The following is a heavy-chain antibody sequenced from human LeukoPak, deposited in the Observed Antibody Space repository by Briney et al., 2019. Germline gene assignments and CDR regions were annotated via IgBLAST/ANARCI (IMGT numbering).Heavy chain of an antibody. J-gene: IGHJ4*02. CDR1: GGSINPYY. D-gene: IGHD6-13*01. Sequence: SETLSLTCTVSGGSINPYYWNWVRQPPGKSLEWIGYIYYTGSTKYNPSLKDRVTISLDTSTNQFSLSLTSVTAADTAVYYCARMPAAGPLDYWGQGTLVTVSS. V-gene: IGHV4-59*08. CDR3: ARMPAAGPLDY. CDR2: IYYTGST.